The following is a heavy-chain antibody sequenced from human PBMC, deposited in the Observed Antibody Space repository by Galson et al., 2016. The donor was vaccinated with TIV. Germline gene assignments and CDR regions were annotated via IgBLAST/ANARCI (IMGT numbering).Heavy chain of an antibody. CDR2: TWYDGNDK. J-gene: IGHJ6*02. CDR1: GFTFSSYD. Sequence: SLRLSCAASGFTFSSYDMHWVRQAPGKGLQWVTVTWYDGNDKYYADSVKGRFTISRDNSKNTLYLQMNSLRVEDTAVYYCARDRKYYDILTAGNSYYGMDVWGQGTTVTVSS. CDR3: ARDRKYYDILTAGNSYYGMDV. D-gene: IGHD3-9*01. V-gene: IGHV3-33*01.